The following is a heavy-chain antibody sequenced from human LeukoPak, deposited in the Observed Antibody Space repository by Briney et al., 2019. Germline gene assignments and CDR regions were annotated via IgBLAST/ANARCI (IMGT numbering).Heavy chain of an antibody. CDR2: IIPIFGTA. CDR3: GRDRLDIVPSGYYYYYCMDV. D-gene: IGHD2-2*03. CDR1: GGTLSSYP. Sequence: ASVKVSCKASGGTLSSYPISWVRQAPGQGLEWMGGIIPIFGTANSAQKFQGRVTITTDESTSTAYMELSSLRSEDTAVYYCGRDRLDIVPSGYYYYYCMDVWGKGTTVTDSS. V-gene: IGHV1-69*05. J-gene: IGHJ6*03.